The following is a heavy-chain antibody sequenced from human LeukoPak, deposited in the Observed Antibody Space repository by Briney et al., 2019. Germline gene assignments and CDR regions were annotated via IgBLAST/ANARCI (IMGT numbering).Heavy chain of an antibody. CDR1: GYTFTSYD. V-gene: IGHV1-8*01. J-gene: IGHJ6*02. CDR2: MNPNSGNI. Sequence: ASVKVSCKASGYTFTSYDINWVRQATGQGLEWMGWMNPNSGNIGYAQKFQGRVTMTRNTSISTAYVELSSLRSEDTAVYYCARDVYSYAFFYYYYGMDVWGQGTTVTVSS. D-gene: IGHD5-18*01. CDR3: ARDVYSYAFFYYYYGMDV.